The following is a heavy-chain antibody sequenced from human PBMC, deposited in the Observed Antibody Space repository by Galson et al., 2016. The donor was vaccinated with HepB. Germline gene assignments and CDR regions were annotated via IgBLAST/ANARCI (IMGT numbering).Heavy chain of an antibody. V-gene: IGHV4-39*01. J-gene: IGHJ3*01. CDR3: ATVTYDSSGYPI. Sequence: ETLSLTCSVSGGSITTRFSHWGWIRQPPGKGLESIGFIYYTGTNDYNPSLNGRVSVSVDTSKNQFSLTRSSVTAADTGIYYCATVTYDSSGYPIWGRGTMVTVSS. CDR2: IYYTGTN. D-gene: IGHD3-22*01. CDR1: GGSITTRFSH.